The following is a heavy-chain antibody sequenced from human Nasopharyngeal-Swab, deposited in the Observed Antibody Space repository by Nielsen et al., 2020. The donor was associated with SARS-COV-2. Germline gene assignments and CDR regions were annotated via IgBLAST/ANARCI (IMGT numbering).Heavy chain of an antibody. D-gene: IGHD3-10*01. Sequence: KISWKGSGYSFTSYWIGWVRQMPGKGLEWMGIIYPGDSDTRYSPSFQGQVTISADKSISTAYLQWSSLKASDTAMYYCARTPYYYGSGSLDYWGQGTLVTVSS. J-gene: IGHJ4*02. V-gene: IGHV5-51*01. CDR1: GYSFTSYW. CDR3: ARTPYYYGSGSLDY. CDR2: IYPGDSDT.